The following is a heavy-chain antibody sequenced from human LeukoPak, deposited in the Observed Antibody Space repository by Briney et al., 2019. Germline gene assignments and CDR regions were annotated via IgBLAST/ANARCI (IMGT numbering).Heavy chain of an antibody. CDR1: GFTFSSYA. CDR3: AKDTKVQLWLPLYYFDY. Sequence: GGSLRLSCAASGFTFSSYAMSWVRQAPGKGLEWVSAISGSGGSTYYTDSVKGRFTISRDNSKNTLYLQMNSLRAEDTAVYYCAKDTKVQLWLPLYYFDYWGQGTLVTVSS. J-gene: IGHJ4*02. CDR2: ISGSGGST. V-gene: IGHV3-23*01. D-gene: IGHD5-18*01.